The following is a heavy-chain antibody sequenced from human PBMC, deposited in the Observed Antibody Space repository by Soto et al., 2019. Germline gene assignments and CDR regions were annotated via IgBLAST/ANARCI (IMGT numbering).Heavy chain of an antibody. J-gene: IGHJ6*02. V-gene: IGHV2-5*02. CDR3: AYVVVVGAKYGMDV. D-gene: IGHD2-15*01. CDR1: GFSLSTSGVG. CDR2: IYWDDDK. Sequence: QITLKESGPTLVKPTQTLTLTCTFSGFSLSTSGVGVGWIRQPPGKALEWLALIYWDDDKRYSPSLTSRLTTXKXTCXCRVVLTMTNMDPVDTATYSCAYVVVVGAKYGMDVWGRGTTVTVSS.